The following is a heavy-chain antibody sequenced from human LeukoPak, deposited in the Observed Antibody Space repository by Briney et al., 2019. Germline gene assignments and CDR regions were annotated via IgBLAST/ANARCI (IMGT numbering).Heavy chain of an antibody. J-gene: IGHJ6*04. CDR1: GFTFSTYE. V-gene: IGHV3-48*03. Sequence: GGSLRLSCAASGFTFSTYEMNWVRQAPGKGLEWISYISSSGSTIYYADSVKGRFTISRDNAKNSLYLQMNSLRAEDTAVYYCAELGITMIGGVWGKGTTVTISS. CDR3: AELGITMIGGV. CDR2: ISSSGSTI. D-gene: IGHD3-10*02.